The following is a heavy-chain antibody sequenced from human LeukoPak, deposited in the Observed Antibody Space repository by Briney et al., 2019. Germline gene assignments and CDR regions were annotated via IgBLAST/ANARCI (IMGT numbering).Heavy chain of an antibody. J-gene: IGHJ4*02. CDR3: ARNYYDSSAYYYFDY. V-gene: IGHV3-66*01. CDR1: GFTVSNSY. Sequence: GGSLRLSCAASGFTVSNSYMNWVRQAPGKGLEWVSLIYCGGGTYYADSVKARFTISRDNSKNTLYLQMSSLRAGDTAVYYCARNYYDSSAYYYFDYWGQGTLVTGFS. CDR2: IYCGGGT. D-gene: IGHD3-22*01.